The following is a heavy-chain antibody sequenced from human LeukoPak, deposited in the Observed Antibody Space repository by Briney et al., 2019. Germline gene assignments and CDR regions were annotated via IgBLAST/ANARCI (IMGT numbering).Heavy chain of an antibody. J-gene: IGHJ6*02. CDR3: ARDGGSYLYYYYYYGMDV. CDR1: GYTFTSYG. V-gene: IGHV1-18*01. D-gene: IGHD1-26*01. Sequence: ASVKVSCKASGYTFTSYGISWVRQAPGQGLGGMGWISAYNGNTNYAQKLQGRVTMTTDTSTSTAYMELRSLRSDDTAVYYCARDGGSYLYYYYYYGMDVWGQGTTVTVSS. CDR2: ISAYNGNT.